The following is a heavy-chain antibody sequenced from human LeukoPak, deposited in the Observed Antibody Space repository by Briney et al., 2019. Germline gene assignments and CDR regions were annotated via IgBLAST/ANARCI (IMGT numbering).Heavy chain of an antibody. CDR3: ARSYNNAGYFYYGMDV. CDR1: GGSINTYY. CDR2: IYYSGST. V-gene: IGHV4-59*08. Sequence: SETLSLTCTVSGGSINTYYWSWIRQPPGKGLEWIGYIYYSGSTDCNPSLKSRVTISLDTSKNQFSLRLSSVTAADTAVYYCARSYNNAGYFYYGMDVWGQGTTVTVSS. J-gene: IGHJ6*02. D-gene: IGHD5-24*01.